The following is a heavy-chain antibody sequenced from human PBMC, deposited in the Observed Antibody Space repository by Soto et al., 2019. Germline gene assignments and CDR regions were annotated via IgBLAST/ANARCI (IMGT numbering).Heavy chain of an antibody. CDR2: IYYSGST. V-gene: IGHV4-59*01. CDR3: ARATVFGVVNYGMDV. Sequence: SETLSLTCTVSGGSISSYYWSWIRQPPGKGLEWIGYIYYSGSTNYNPSLKSLVTISVDTSKNQFSLQPSSVTAADTAVYYCARATVFGVVNYGMDVWGQGTTVTVSS. D-gene: IGHD3-3*01. CDR1: GGSISSYY. J-gene: IGHJ6*02.